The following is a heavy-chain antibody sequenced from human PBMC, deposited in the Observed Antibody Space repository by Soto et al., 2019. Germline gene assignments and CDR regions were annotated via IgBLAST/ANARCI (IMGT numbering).Heavy chain of an antibody. CDR1: GGSISSHY. D-gene: IGHD3-10*01. CDR3: ARGLILWFGELSRRGGYYYYMDV. V-gene: IGHV4-59*11. Sequence: PSETLSLTWTVFGGSISSHYWSWIRQPPGKGLELIGYIYYSGSTNYNPSLKSRVTISVDTSKNQFSLKLSSVTAADTAVYFCARGLILWFGELSRRGGYYYYMDVWGKGTTVTGPS. CDR2: IYYSGST. J-gene: IGHJ6*03.